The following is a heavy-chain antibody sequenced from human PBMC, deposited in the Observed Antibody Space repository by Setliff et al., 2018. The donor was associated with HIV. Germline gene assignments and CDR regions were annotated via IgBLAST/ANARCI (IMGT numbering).Heavy chain of an antibody. J-gene: IGHJ5*02. CDR1: GYIFTTYD. CDR2: LNTGSGAT. CDR3: ARPVGAMGFDP. Sequence: ASVKVSCKTSGYIFTTYDIHWLRQAPGQRPEWMGWLNTGSGATRSQKLQGRVTFTRDTFASTAYMELSSLRSEDTAVYYCARPVGAMGFDPWGQGTLVTVSS. V-gene: IGHV1-3*04. D-gene: IGHD1-26*01.